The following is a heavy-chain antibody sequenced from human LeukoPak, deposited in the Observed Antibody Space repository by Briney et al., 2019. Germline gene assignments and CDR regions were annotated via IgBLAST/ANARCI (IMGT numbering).Heavy chain of an antibody. D-gene: IGHD3-22*01. V-gene: IGHV4-4*07. J-gene: IGHJ4*02. Sequence: SETLSLTCTVSGGSISSYYWSWIRQPAGKGLEWIGRIYTSGSTNYNPSLKSRVTISVDTSKNQFSLKLSSVTAADTAVYYCARGNSVVPRDYFDYWGQGTLVTVSS. CDR3: ARGNSVVPRDYFDY. CDR2: IYTSGST. CDR1: GGSISSYY.